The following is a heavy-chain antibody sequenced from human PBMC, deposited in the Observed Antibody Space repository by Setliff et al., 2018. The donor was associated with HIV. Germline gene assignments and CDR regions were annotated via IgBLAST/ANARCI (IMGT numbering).Heavy chain of an antibody. J-gene: IGHJ4*02. D-gene: IGHD5-12*01. CDR2: IYHSGTT. CDR1: GYSISSGYY. Sequence: LSLTCAVSGYSISSGYYWGWIRQTPGKGLEWIWSIYHSGTTYYNPSLRSRVTISVETSKNQFSLKLSSVTAADTAVYYCARQGDGYNLYHVYYFDYWGQGTRVTGSS. CDR3: ARQGDGYNLYHVYYFDY. V-gene: IGHV4-38-2*01.